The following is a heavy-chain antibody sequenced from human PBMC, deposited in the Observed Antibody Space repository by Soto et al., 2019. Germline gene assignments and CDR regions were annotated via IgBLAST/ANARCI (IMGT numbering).Heavy chain of an antibody. Sequence: GGSLRLSCAASGFTVSSNYMSWVRQAPGKGPEWVSVIYSGGSTYYADSVKGRFTISRHNSKNTLYLQMNSLRAEDTAVYYCARDTIGYSVNYYSYSMDVWGKGTTVTVSS. CDR1: GFTVSSNY. D-gene: IGHD5-12*01. J-gene: IGHJ6*03. CDR2: IYSGGST. CDR3: ARDTIGYSVNYYSYSMDV. V-gene: IGHV3-53*04.